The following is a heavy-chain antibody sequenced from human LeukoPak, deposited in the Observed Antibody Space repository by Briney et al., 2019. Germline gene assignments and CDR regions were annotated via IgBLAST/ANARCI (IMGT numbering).Heavy chain of an antibody. V-gene: IGHV3-7*01. Sequence: PGGSLRLSCAASGFTLSRYWMSWVRHAPGKGLEWVANMKQDGSEKNYVGSVKGRFTISRDNAENSLHLRMNSLRAEDTAVYYCARDFNYYDSSVNYFDYWGQGTLVTVSS. CDR1: GFTLSRYW. D-gene: IGHD3-22*01. J-gene: IGHJ4*02. CDR3: ARDFNYYDSSVNYFDY. CDR2: MKQDGSEK.